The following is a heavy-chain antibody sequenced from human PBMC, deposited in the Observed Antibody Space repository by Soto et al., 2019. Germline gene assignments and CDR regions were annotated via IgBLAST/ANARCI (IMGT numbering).Heavy chain of an antibody. CDR3: ARALHSSSWLLQNRSYNWFDP. D-gene: IGHD6-13*01. CDR1: GFTVSSNY. J-gene: IGHJ5*02. CDR2: IYSGGST. Sequence: GGSLRLSCAASGFTVSSNYMSWVRQAPGKGLEWVSVIYSGGSTYYAESVKGRFTISRDNSNNTQYLQMNSLRAEDTAVYYCARALHSSSWLLQNRSYNWFDPWGQGTLVTVSS. V-gene: IGHV3-66*01.